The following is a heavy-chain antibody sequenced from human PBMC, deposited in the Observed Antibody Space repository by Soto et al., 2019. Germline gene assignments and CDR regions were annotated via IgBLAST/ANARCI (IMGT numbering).Heavy chain of an antibody. CDR3: ARDPLSFWSGYYTIGNRFDP. V-gene: IGHV1-18*01. J-gene: IGHJ5*02. CDR2: ISAYNGNT. D-gene: IGHD3-3*01. Sequence: ASVKVSCKASGYTFTSYGISWVRQAPGQGLEWMGWISAYNGNTNYAQKLQGRVTMTTDTSTSTAYMELRSLRSDDTAVYYCARDPLSFWSGYYTIGNRFDPWGKGTMVTVSS. CDR1: GYTFTSYG.